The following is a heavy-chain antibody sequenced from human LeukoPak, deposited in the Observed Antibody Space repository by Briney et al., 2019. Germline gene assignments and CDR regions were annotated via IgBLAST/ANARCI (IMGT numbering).Heavy chain of an antibody. CDR3: AKYSNRWFDY. CDR2: IKQDGSEE. V-gene: IGHV3-7*01. Sequence: GGSLRLSCSASGFTFSSHWMSWVRQAPGKGLEWVANIKQDGSEEYHVDSVEGRFTISRDNVKKSLYLQMDSLRAEDTAVYYCAKYSNRWFDYWGQGTLVTVSS. D-gene: IGHD6-6*01. CDR1: GFTFSSHW. J-gene: IGHJ4*02.